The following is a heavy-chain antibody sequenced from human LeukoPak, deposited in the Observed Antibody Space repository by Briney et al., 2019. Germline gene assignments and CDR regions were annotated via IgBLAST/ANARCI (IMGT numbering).Heavy chain of an antibody. V-gene: IGHV1-69*06. J-gene: IGHJ4*02. CDR2: IIPIFGTA. Sequence: GASVKVSCKASGGTFSSYAISWVRQAPGQGLEWMGGIIPIFGTANYAQKFQGRVTITADKSTSTAYMELSSLRSEDTAVYYCATPAAAGADYFDYWGQGTLVTVSP. CDR3: ATPAAAGADYFDY. CDR1: GGTFSSYA. D-gene: IGHD6-13*01.